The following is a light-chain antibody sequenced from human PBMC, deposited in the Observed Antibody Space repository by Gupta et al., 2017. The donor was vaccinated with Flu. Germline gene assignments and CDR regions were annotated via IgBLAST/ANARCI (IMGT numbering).Light chain of an antibody. J-gene: IGKJ1*01. CDR1: QSVSSN. CDR2: GAS. V-gene: IGKV3-15*01. CDR3: QQYTTWT. Sequence: EIVMTQSPATLSVSPGERATLSCRASQSVSSNLAWYQQKPGQAPRLLIYGASTRATGIPARFSGSGSGTEFTLTISSLQSEDFAVYYGQQYTTWTFGQGTKVEIK.